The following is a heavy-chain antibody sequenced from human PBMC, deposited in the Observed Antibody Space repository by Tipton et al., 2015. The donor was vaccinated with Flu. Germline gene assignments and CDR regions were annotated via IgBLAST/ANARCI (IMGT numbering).Heavy chain of an antibody. J-gene: IGHJ4*02. CDR1: GGSISSYY. CDR3: AGGYFRELDY. V-gene: IGHV4-59*01. CDR2: IYYSGST. Sequence: TLSLTCTVSGGSISSYYWSWIRQPPGKGLEWIGYIYYSGSTNYNPSLKSRVAISVDTSKNQFSLKLSSVTAADTAVYYCAGGYFRELDYWGEGTLVTVSS. D-gene: IGHD3-10*01.